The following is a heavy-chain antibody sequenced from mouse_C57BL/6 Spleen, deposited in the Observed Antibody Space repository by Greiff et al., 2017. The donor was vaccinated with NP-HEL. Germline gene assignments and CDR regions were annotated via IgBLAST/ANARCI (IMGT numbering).Heavy chain of an antibody. Sequence: QVQLQQSGAELVKPGASVKISCKASGYAFSSYWMNWVKQRPGKGLEWIGQIYPGDGDTNYNGKFKGKATLTADKSSSTAYMQLSSLTSEDSAVYFCARGNYYGSSYRFWYFDVWGTGTTVTVSS. CDR3: ARGNYYGSSYRFWYFDV. CDR1: GYAFSSYW. J-gene: IGHJ1*03. CDR2: IYPGDGDT. V-gene: IGHV1-80*01. D-gene: IGHD1-1*01.